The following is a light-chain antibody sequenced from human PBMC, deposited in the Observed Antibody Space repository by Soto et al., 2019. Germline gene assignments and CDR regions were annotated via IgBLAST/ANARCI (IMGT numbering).Light chain of an antibody. CDR1: QSVSSN. J-gene: IGKJ4*01. CDR2: GAS. CDR3: QQYNKSPLT. Sequence: IVMTQSPATLSVSPGERATLSCRASQSVSSNLAWYQQKPGQAPRLLIYGASTRATDIPARFSGSGSGTDFTLTITSLQSEDFAVYYCQQYNKSPLTFSGGTKVEIK. V-gene: IGKV3-15*01.